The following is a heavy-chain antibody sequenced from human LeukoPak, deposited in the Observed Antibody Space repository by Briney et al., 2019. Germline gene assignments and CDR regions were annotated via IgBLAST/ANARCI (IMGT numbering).Heavy chain of an antibody. D-gene: IGHD5-18*01. Sequence: SETLSLTCTVSGGSISSYYWSWIRQPPGKGLEWIGYIYYSGSTNYNPSLKSRVTISVDTSKNQFSLKLSSVTAADTAVYYCARDPAGYGPDAFDIWGQGTMVTVSS. V-gene: IGHV4-59*01. J-gene: IGHJ3*02. CDR3: ARDPAGYGPDAFDI. CDR1: GGSISSYY. CDR2: IYYSGST.